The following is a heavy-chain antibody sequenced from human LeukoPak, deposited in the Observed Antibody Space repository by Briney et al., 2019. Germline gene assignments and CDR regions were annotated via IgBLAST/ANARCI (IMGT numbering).Heavy chain of an antibody. J-gene: IGHJ4*02. CDR1: GYTFTRYG. CDR2: VSGYNHNT. D-gene: IGHD1-26*01. CDR3: ARGGGRDSGRENDY. V-gene: IGHV1-18*01. Sequence: ASVKVSCKAYGYTFTRYGVSWVRQAPGQGLEWVGWVSGYNHNTNYAHKLQGRVTMTTDTSTSTAYMELRSLTSDDTAMYYCARGGGRDSGRENDYWGQGTLVTVSS.